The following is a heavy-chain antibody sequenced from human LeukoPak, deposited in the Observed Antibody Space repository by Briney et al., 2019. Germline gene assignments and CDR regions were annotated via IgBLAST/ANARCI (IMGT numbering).Heavy chain of an antibody. D-gene: IGHD1-26*01. Sequence: SETLSLTCAVYGGSFSGYYWSWIRQPPGKGLEWIGEINHSGSTNYNPSLKSRVTISVDTSKNQFSLKLSSVTAADTAVYYCARMRYLGDDAFDIWGQGTMVTVSS. J-gene: IGHJ3*02. CDR1: GGSFSGYY. CDR2: INHSGST. V-gene: IGHV4-34*01. CDR3: ARMRYLGDDAFDI.